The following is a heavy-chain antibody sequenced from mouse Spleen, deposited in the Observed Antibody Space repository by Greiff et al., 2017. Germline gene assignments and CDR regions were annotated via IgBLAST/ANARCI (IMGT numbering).Heavy chain of an antibody. CDR2: IDTSDSYT. Sequence: VQLQQPGAELVMPGASVKMSCKASGYTFTDYWMHWVKQRPGQGLEWIGAIDTSDSYTSYNQKFKGKATLTVDESSSTAYMQLNSLTSEDSAVYYCARADDGYYYYFDYWGQGTTLTVSS. CDR1: GYTFTDYW. CDR3: ARADDGYYYYFDY. J-gene: IGHJ2*01. V-gene: IGHV1-69*01. D-gene: IGHD2-3*01.